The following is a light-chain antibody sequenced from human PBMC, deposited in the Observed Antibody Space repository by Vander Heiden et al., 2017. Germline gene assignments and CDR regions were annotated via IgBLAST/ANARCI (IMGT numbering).Light chain of an antibody. CDR2: SNN. CDR3: AAWDDSLNGPV. J-gene: IGLJ2*01. CDR1: SSNTGSNT. Sequence: QSVLPPPPSASGTPGQMVTISCSGSSSNTGSNTVNWYQQPPGTAPKLIYYSNNRRPSVVPDLFSGSKSGTSAALAIIWLQSEDEADYYCAAWDDSLNGPVFGGGTKLKVL. V-gene: IGLV1-44*01.